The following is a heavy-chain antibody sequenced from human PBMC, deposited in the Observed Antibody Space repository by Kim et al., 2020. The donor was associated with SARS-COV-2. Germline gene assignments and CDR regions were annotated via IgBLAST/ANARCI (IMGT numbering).Heavy chain of an antibody. J-gene: IGHJ4*02. CDR2: TRNNAKSTTY. CDR1: GFTLTDYS. V-gene: IGHV3-72*01. CDR3: ARAYPRSGYYCPQR. D-gene: IGHD3-3*01. Sequence: GGSLRLSCAASGFTLTDYSMNWVRQTPGKGLEWVSATRNNAKSTTYEYAASGRGRFTITRDNSKNSLYLQMNSLKTKATAVYYCARAYPRSGYYCPQRWGQRHLVTVSS.